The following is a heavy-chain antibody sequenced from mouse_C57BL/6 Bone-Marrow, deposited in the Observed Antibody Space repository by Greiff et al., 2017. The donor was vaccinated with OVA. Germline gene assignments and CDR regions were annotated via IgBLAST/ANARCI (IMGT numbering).Heavy chain of an antibody. CDR1: GYTFTSYG. V-gene: IGHV1-81*01. CDR3: ARRGYGYPYYAMDY. CDR2: IYPRSGNT. Sequence: QVQLQQSGAELARPGASVKLSCKASGYTFTSYGISWVKQRTGQGLEWIGEIYPRSGNTYYNEKFKGKATLTADKSSSTAYMELRSLASEDSAVYFCARRGYGYPYYAMDYWGQGTSVTVSS. D-gene: IGHD2-2*01. J-gene: IGHJ4*01.